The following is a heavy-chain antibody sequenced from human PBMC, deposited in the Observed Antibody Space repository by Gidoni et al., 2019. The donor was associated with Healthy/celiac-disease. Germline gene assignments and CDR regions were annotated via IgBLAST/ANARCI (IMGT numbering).Heavy chain of an antibody. D-gene: IGHD3-9*01. J-gene: IGHJ6*02. CDR1: GFTFSSYG. Sequence: QVQLVESGGGVVQPGRSLRLSCAASGFTFSSYGMHWVRQAPGKGLEWVAVIWYDGSNKYYADSVKGRFTISRDNSKNTLYLQMNSLRAEDTAVYYCARDPAPNGILGMDVWGQGTTVTVSS. CDR2: IWYDGSNK. CDR3: ARDPAPNGILGMDV. V-gene: IGHV3-33*01.